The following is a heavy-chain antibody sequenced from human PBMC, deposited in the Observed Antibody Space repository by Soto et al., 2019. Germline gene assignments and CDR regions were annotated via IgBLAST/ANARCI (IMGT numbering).Heavy chain of an antibody. CDR1: GFTFDDYA. Sequence: EVQLVESGGGLVQPGRSLRLSCAASGFTFDDYAMHWVRQAPGKGLEWVARSRNKANSYSTEYAASVRGRFTISRDDSRNSLYLQMNSLNTEDTAVYYCTRSFGDWGQGTLVTVSS. CDR2: SRNKANSYST. J-gene: IGHJ4*02. CDR3: TRSFGD. V-gene: IGHV3-72*01. D-gene: IGHD3-16*01.